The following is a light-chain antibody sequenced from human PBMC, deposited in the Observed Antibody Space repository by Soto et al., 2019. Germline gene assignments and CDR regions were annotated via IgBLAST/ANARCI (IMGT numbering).Light chain of an antibody. CDR3: QQAISFPYT. CDR1: RDISSW. J-gene: IGKJ2*01. Sequence: DIQMTQSPSSVSASVGDRVSITCRASRDISSWLAWYQQKPGKAPKVLIYEASTLHSGVPPRFSGSGSGTDFTLTISSLQPDDFATYYCQQAISFPYTFGQGTKLEI. CDR2: EAS. V-gene: IGKV1-12*01.